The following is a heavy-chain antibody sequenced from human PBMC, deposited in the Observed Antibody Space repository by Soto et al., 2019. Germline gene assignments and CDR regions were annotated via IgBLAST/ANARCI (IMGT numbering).Heavy chain of an antibody. CDR3: ARGLYYYDSSGYYSP. D-gene: IGHD3-22*01. V-gene: IGHV3-21*01. J-gene: IGHJ5*02. CDR2: ISSSSSYI. CDR1: GFTFSSYS. Sequence: EVQLVESGGGLVKPGGSLRLSCAASGFTFSSYSMNWVRQAPGKGLEWVSSISSSSSYIYYADSVKGRFTISRDNAKNSLYLQLNSLRAEDKAVYYWARGLYYYDSSGYYSPWGQGTLVTVSS.